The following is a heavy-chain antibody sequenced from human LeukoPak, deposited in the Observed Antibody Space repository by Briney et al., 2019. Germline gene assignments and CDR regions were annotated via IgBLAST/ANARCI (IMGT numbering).Heavy chain of an antibody. V-gene: IGHV4-38-2*02. CDR1: GYSISSGYY. J-gene: IGHJ4*02. D-gene: IGHD1-26*01. CDR3: ARSLPPEDY. CDR2: IYHSGST. Sequence: SETLSLTCTVSGYSISSGYYWGWIRQPPGKGLEWIGSIYHSGSTYYNPSLESRVTISVDTSKNQFSLKLSSVTAADTAVYYCARSLPPEDYWGQGTLVTVSS.